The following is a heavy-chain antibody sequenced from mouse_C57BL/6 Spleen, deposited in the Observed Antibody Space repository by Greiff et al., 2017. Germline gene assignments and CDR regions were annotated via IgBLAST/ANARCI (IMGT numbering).Heavy chain of an antibody. CDR3: TRYYDDDGFDY. J-gene: IGHJ2*01. Sequence: QVQLKESGAELVRPGASVTLSCKASGYTFTDYEMHWVKQTPVHGLEWIGAIDPETGGTAYNQKFKGKAILTADKSSSTAYMELRSLTSEDSAVDYCTRYYDDDGFDYWGQGTTLTVSS. D-gene: IGHD2-4*01. CDR2: IDPETGGT. V-gene: IGHV1-15*01. CDR1: GYTFTDYE.